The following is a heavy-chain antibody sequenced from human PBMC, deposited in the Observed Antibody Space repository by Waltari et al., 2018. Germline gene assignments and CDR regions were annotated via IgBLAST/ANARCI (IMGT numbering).Heavy chain of an antibody. D-gene: IGHD6-13*01. J-gene: IGHJ4*02. CDR3: ARRTGLSTSSWYYFDH. CDR2: IYYSGST. CDR1: GGPITTYY. V-gene: IGHV4-59*08. Sequence: QVQLQESGPGLVKPSETLSLTCTVCGGPITTYYWSWIRQPPGKGLELIGYIYYSGSTSYNASLKSRVTISVDTSKNQFSLRLRSVTAADTAVYYCARRTGLSTSSWYYFDHWGQGTLVTVSS.